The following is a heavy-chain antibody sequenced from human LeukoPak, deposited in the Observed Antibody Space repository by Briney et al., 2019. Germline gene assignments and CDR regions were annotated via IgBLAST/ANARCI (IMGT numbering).Heavy chain of an antibody. J-gene: IGHJ4*02. CDR1: GGSISSYY. CDR2: IYYSGST. D-gene: IGHD6-13*01. Sequence: PSETLSLTCTVSGGSISSYYWSWIRQPPGKGLEWIGYIYYSGSTNYNPSLKSRVTISVDTSKNQFSLKLSSVTAADTAVYYRARHAGGSSWYDTRDRYYFDYWGQGTLVTVSS. V-gene: IGHV4-59*08. CDR3: ARHAGGSSWYDTRDRYYFDY.